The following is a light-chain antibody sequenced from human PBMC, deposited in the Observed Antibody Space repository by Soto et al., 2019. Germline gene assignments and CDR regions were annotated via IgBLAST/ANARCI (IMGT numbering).Light chain of an antibody. V-gene: IGKV3-20*01. CDR2: GAS. CDR1: PSVSSSY. Sequence: EIVLTQSPGTLSLSPGERVTLSCRASPSVSSSYLAWYQQKPGQAPRLLFYGASRRATGIPDRFSGGQSGTDFTLTVSRLEPEDFAVYFCQHYGSSPYTFGQGNKLEI. J-gene: IGKJ2*01. CDR3: QHYGSSPYT.